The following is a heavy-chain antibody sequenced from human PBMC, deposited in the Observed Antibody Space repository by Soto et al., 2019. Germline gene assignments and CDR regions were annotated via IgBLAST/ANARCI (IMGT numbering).Heavy chain of an antibody. D-gene: IGHD3-16*01. V-gene: IGHV2-5*01. CDR3: AHTWGLPFDY. CDR1: GFSLRTTGVG. Sequence: QITLKESGPTLVEPTQTLTLTCTYSGFSLRTTGVGVGWIRQPPGKALEWLGIIYWNDDKRYSTSLKNRFTLPSDISKSQVVLTMTNMDPVDTATYYCAHTWGLPFDYWGQGTLVIVSS. CDR2: IYWNDDK. J-gene: IGHJ4*02.